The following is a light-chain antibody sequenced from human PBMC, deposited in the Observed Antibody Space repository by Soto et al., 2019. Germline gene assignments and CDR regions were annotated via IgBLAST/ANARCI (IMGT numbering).Light chain of an antibody. J-gene: IGLJ3*02. Sequence: QSVLTQSPSASASLGSSVKLTCTLSSGHSSYIIAWHQQQPGKAPRYLMKLEGSGSYNKGSGVPDRFSGSSSGADRYLTISNLQFEDEADYYCETWDSNSRVFGGGTKLTVL. V-gene: IGLV4-60*02. CDR1: SGHSSYI. CDR3: ETWDSNSRV. CDR2: LEGSGSY.